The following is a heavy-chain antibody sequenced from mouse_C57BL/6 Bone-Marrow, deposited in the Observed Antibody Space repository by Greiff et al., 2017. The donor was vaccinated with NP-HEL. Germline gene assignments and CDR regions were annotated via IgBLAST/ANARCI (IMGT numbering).Heavy chain of an antibody. CDR2: IDPANGNT. CDR3: AVRDYYSILMDY. V-gene: IGHV14-3*01. Sequence: EVQRVESVAELVRPGASVKLSCTASGFNIKNTYMHWVKQRPEQGLEWIGRIDPANGNTKYAPKFQGKATITADTSSNTAYLQLSSLTSEDTAIYYCAVRDYYSILMDYWGQGTSVTVSS. CDR1: GFNIKNTY. J-gene: IGHJ4*01. D-gene: IGHD2-5*01.